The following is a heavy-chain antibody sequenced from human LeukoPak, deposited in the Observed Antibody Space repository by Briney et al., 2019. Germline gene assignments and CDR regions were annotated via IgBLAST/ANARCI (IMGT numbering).Heavy chain of an antibody. V-gene: IGHV3-66*01. CDR3: ARVFWFYDSSGYYYYY. CDR2: IYSGGST. CDR1: GFTFSSYA. Sequence: GGSLRLSCAASGFTFSSYAMSWVRQAPGKGLEWVSVIYSGGSTYYADSVKGRFTISRDNSKNTLYLQMNSLRAEDTAVYYCARVFWFYDSSGYYYYYWGQGTLVTVSS. J-gene: IGHJ4*02. D-gene: IGHD3-22*01.